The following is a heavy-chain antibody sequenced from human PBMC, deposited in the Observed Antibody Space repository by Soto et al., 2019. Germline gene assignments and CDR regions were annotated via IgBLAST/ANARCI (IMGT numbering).Heavy chain of an antibody. D-gene: IGHD5-12*01. CDR3: GTVRLTVATINYYYYGMDV. CDR1: PGSFSGYY. J-gene: IGHJ6*02. Sequence: PSETLSLPCAVYPGSFSGYYWSWIRQPPGKGLAWVGVINHSGSTTYNASLKTRVTISVETSKNQFSLKLSSVTAADPALYYRGTVRLTVATINYYYYGMDVWGQGTTVTVSS. CDR2: INHSGST. V-gene: IGHV4-34*01.